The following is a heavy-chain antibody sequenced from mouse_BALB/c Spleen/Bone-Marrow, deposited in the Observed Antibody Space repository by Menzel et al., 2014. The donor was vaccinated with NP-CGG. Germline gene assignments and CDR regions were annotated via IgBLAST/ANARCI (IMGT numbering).Heavy chain of an antibody. Sequence: DLVKPGASVKLSCKASGYTFTSYWINWIKQRPGQGLEWIGRIAPGSGSTYYNEMFKGKATLTVDTSSSTDYIQLSSLSSEDSAVYFCARGDDYDPFAYWGQGTLVTVSA. CDR1: GYTFTSYW. CDR3: ARGDDYDPFAY. CDR2: IAPGSGST. D-gene: IGHD2-4*01. V-gene: IGHV1S41*01. J-gene: IGHJ3*01.